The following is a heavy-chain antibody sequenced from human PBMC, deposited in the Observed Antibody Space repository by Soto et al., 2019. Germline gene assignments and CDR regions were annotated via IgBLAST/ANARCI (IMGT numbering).Heavy chain of an antibody. D-gene: IGHD4-4*01. V-gene: IGHV3-33*08. J-gene: IGHJ4*02. CDR1: GGSFSGYY. CDR3: ARKLLTTGAYYFDY. Sequence: LSLTCAVYGGSFSGYYWSWIRQPPGKGLERVAVIWYDGSNKYYADSVKGRFTISRDNSKNTLYLQMNSLRAEDAAVYYCARKLLTTGAYYFDYWGQGTLVTVSS. CDR2: IWYDGSNK.